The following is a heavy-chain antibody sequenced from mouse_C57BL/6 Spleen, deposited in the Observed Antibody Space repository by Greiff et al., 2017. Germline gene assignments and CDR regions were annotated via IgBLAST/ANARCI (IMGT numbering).Heavy chain of an antibody. CDR1: GFSLTSYG. CDR2: IWRGGST. Sequence: VQLVESGPGLVQPSQSLSITCTVSGFSLTSYGVHWVRQSPGKGLEWLGVIWRGGSTDYNAAFMSRLSITKDNSKSQVFFKMNSLQADDTAIYYCASHYDPYYYAMDYWGQGTSVTVSS. D-gene: IGHD2-4*01. V-gene: IGHV2-5*01. J-gene: IGHJ4*01. CDR3: ASHYDPYYYAMDY.